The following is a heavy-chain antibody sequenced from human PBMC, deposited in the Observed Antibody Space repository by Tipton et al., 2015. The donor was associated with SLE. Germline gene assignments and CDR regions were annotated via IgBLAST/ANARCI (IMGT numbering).Heavy chain of an antibody. CDR1: GGSFSGYY. D-gene: IGHD4-11*01. V-gene: IGHV4-34*01. Sequence: TLSLTCAVYGGSFSGYYWSWIRQPPGKGLEWIGEINHSGSANYNPSLKSRVTISVDTSKNQFSLKLSSVTAADTAVYYCAREDSNYFYYYYYYMDVWGKGTTVTVSS. CDR3: AREDSNYFYYYYYYMDV. CDR2: INHSGSA. J-gene: IGHJ6*03.